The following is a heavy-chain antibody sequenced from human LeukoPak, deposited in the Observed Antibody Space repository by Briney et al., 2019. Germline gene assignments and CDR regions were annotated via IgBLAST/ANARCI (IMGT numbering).Heavy chain of an antibody. CDR2: ITRNGYT. V-gene: IGHV4-39*07. Sequence: PSETLSLTCTVSGVSISSSNSYWGWVRQPPGKGLEWIAEITRNGYTNYNPSLKSRVTISIDTSKNQFSLNLRSVTAADTAVYYCARGVGAEISGNFWGQGTLVTVSS. J-gene: IGHJ4*02. CDR1: GVSISSSNSY. D-gene: IGHD1-26*01. CDR3: ARGVGAEISGNF.